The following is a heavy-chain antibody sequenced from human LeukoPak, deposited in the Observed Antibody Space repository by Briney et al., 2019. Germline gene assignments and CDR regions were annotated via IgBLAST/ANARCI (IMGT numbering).Heavy chain of an antibody. CDR3: ARGSPSWEDFDY. CDR2: INSDGSST. CDR1: GFTFSSYW. D-gene: IGHD2-2*01. V-gene: IGHV3-74*01. J-gene: IGHJ4*02. Sequence: GGSLRPSCAASGFTFSSYWMHWVRQAPGKGLVWVSRINSDGSSTSYADSVKGRFTISRDNAKNTLYLQMNSLRAEDTAVYYCARGSPSWEDFDYWGQGTLVTVSS.